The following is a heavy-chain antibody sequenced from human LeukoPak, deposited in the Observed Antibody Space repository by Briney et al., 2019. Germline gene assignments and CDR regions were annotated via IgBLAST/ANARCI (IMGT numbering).Heavy chain of an antibody. V-gene: IGHV3-7*01. D-gene: IGHD1-26*01. CDR2: IRADGSRE. CDR3: ARDGIDY. CDR1: GFTFSSYG. Sequence: PGGSLRLSCAASGFTFSSYGMHWVRQAPGKGLEWVANIRADGSREYYVDSVKGRFTISRDDAKNSVNLQMNSLRAEDTAVYYCARDGIDYWGQGTLVTVSS. J-gene: IGHJ4*02.